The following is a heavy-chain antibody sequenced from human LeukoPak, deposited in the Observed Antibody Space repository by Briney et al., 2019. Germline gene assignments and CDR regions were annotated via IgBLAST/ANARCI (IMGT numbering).Heavy chain of an antibody. CDR3: VKDGSYPTYYMDV. CDR1: GFTFSSYG. J-gene: IGHJ6*03. D-gene: IGHD1-1*01. V-gene: IGHV3-30*02. CDR2: IRYDGSIK. Sequence: GGSLRLSCAASGFTFSSYGMHWVRQAPGKGLEWVTFIRYDGSIKDYADSVKGRFTISRDNSKNTLYLLMNSPRPEDTAAYYCVKDGSYPTYYMDVWGKGTTVTISS.